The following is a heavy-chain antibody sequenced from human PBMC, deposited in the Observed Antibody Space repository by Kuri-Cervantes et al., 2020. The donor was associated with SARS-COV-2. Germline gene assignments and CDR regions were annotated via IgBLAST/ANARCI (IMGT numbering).Heavy chain of an antibody. D-gene: IGHD2-2*02. CDR2: INPNSGGT. Sequence: ASVKVSCKASGYTFTGYYMHWVRQAPGQGLEWMGWINPNSGGTNYAQKFQGRVTMTRDTSISTAYMELSRLRSDDTAAYYCAVYCSSTSCYNQWGQGTLVTVSS. V-gene: IGHV1-2*02. J-gene: IGHJ4*02. CDR1: GYTFTGYY. CDR3: AVYCSSTSCYNQ.